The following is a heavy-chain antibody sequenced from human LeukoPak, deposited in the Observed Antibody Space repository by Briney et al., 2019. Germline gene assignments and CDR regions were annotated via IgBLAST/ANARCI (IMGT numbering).Heavy chain of an antibody. V-gene: IGHV1-18*01. D-gene: IGHD2-15*01. CDR3: ARQKPNIVVVVAATPSNWFDP. J-gene: IGHJ5*02. Sequence: ASVKVSCKASGYTFTSYGISWVRQAPGQGLEWMGWISAYNGNTNYAQKLQGRVTITTATSTSTAYMELRSMRSDEPAVYYCARQKPNIVVVVAATPSNWFDPWGQGTLVTVSS. CDR2: ISAYNGNT. CDR1: GYTFTSYG.